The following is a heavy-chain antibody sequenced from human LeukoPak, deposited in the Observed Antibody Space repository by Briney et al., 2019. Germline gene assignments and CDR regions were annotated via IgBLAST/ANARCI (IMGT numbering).Heavy chain of an antibody. CDR2: ISGSGGST. Sequence: GASLRLSCAGSGFTFSSHAMTWVRQAPEKGLEWVSTISGSGGSTYYADSVKGRFTVSRDNSKNTLYLQVNSLRAEDTAVYYCAKLPTSSPWGNFPFDLWGQGTLVTVSS. V-gene: IGHV3-23*01. CDR3: AKLPTSSPWGNFPFDL. D-gene: IGHD3-16*01. CDR1: GFTFSSHA. J-gene: IGHJ4*02.